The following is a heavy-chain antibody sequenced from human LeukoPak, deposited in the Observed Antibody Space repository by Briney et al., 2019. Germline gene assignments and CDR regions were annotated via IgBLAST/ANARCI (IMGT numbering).Heavy chain of an antibody. CDR1: GFTVSSNY. V-gene: IGHV3-66*01. CDR2: IYSGGST. Sequence: GGSLRLSCAASGFTVSSNYMSWVRQAPGKGLEWVSVIYSGGSTYYADSVKGRFTISRDNSKNTLYLQMNGLRAEDTAVYYCARSVAVAGNDYWGQGTLVTVSS. D-gene: IGHD6-19*01. J-gene: IGHJ4*02. CDR3: ARSVAVAGNDY.